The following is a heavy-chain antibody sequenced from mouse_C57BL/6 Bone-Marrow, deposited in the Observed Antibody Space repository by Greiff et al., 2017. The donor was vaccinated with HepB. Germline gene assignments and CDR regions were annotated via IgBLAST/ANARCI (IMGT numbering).Heavy chain of an antibody. J-gene: IGHJ3*01. CDR2: ISYDGSN. V-gene: IGHV3-6*01. CDR3: ARAGVSRFAY. Sequence: VQLQQSGPGLVKPSQSLSLTCSVTGYSITSGYYWNWIRQFPGNKLEWMGYISYDGSNNYNPSLKNRISITRDTSKNQFFLKLNSVTTEDTATYYCARAGVSRFAYWGQGTLVTVSA. CDR1: GYSITSGYY. D-gene: IGHD2-1*01.